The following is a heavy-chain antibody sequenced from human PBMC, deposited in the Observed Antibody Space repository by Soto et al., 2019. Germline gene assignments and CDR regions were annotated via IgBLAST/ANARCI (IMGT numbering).Heavy chain of an antibody. CDR2: IYWDDDK. CDR1: GFSLSTSGVG. CDR3: AHRLWDYDILTLHDDAFDI. Sequence: GSGPTLVNPTQTLTLTCTFSGFSLSTSGVGVGWIRQPPGKALEWLALIYWDDDKRYSPSLKSRLTITKDTSKNQVVLTMTNMDPVDTATYYCAHRLWDYDILTLHDDAFDIWGQGTMVTVSS. D-gene: IGHD3-9*01. V-gene: IGHV2-5*02. J-gene: IGHJ3*02.